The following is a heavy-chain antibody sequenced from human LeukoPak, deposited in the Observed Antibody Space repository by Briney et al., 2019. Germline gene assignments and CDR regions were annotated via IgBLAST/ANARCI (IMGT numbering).Heavy chain of an antibody. D-gene: IGHD2-2*02. CDR2: INSDGSST. CDR1: GFTFSSYW. J-gene: IGHJ4*02. CDR3: ARDPVVPAAIGDY. Sequence: GGSLRLSCAASGFTFSSYWMHWVRQAPGKGLVWVSRINSDGSSTSSADSVKGRFTISRDNAKNTLYLQMNSLRAEDTAVYYCARDPVVPAAIGDYWGQGTLVTVSS. V-gene: IGHV3-74*01.